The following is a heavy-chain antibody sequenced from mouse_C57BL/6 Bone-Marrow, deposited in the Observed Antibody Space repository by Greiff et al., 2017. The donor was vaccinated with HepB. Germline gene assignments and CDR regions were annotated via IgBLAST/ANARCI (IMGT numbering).Heavy chain of an antibody. Sequence: EVKLMESGGGLVKPGGSLKLSCAASGFTFSSYAMSWVRQTPEKRLEWVATISDGGSYTYYPDNVKGRFTISRDNAKNNLYLQMSHLKSEDTAMYYCAREDPTIVTFDYWGQGTTLTVSS. D-gene: IGHD2-5*01. CDR1: GFTFSSYA. CDR2: ISDGGSYT. J-gene: IGHJ2*01. CDR3: AREDPTIVTFDY. V-gene: IGHV5-4*01.